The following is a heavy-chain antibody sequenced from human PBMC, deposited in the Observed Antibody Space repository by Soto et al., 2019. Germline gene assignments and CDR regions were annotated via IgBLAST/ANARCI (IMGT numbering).Heavy chain of an antibody. CDR1: GFLFTSHW. V-gene: IGHV3-7*01. CDR3: ARDGSGLYYDTGGYRAYFFDL. CDR2: IHQDGNER. D-gene: IGHD3-22*01. J-gene: IGHJ4*02. Sequence: PGGSLRLSCAASGFLFTSHWMTWVRQAPGKWLEWVANIHQDGNERYYADSVKGRFTISRDNTRDTLFLQMNYLSAEDTAVYYCARDGSGLYYDTGGYRAYFFDLWGQGXLVTVPS.